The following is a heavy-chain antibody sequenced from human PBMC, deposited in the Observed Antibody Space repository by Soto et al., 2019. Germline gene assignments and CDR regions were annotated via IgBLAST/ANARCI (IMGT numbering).Heavy chain of an antibody. CDR3: ARTTAVPNTLRSRYFFDY. D-gene: IGHD4-17*01. CDR1: GSSVSNKTYN. Sequence: PSETLSLTCSVGGSSVSNKTYNGGWILQPPGKVLEWIGYVYYSGTTNYNPSLKSRVTISVDLSKNQFSLRLSSVTTADTALYYCARTTAVPNTLRSRYFFDYWGQGTLVTVSS. J-gene: IGHJ4*02. V-gene: IGHV4-61*01. CDR2: VYYSGTT.